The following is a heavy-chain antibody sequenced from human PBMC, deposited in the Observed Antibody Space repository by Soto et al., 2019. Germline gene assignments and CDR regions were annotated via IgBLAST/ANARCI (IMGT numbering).Heavy chain of an antibody. CDR1: GFTFSSYA. D-gene: IGHD6-6*01. J-gene: IGHJ4*02. CDR3: ARDRPGSHHYFDY. Sequence: GGSLRLSCLPSGFTFSSYAMSWVRQTPGKGLEWLSTLSGSGGTTYYADSVKGRFTISRDNAKNTLYLQMNSLRDEDTAVYYYARDRPGSHHYFDYWGQGNMVTVSS. V-gene: IGHV3-23*01. CDR2: LSGSGGTT.